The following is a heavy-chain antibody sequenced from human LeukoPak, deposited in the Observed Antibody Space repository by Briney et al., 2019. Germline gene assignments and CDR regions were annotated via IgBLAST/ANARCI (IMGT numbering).Heavy chain of an antibody. V-gene: IGHV3-7*01. J-gene: IGHJ4*02. Sequence: GGSLRLSCAASGFTFSTFWMSWVRQAPGKGLEWVANINQDGSEKYYVDSVKGRFTISRDNAKNSLYLQMNSLRVEDTAVYYCARDPRTVRIWGQGTLVTVSS. CDR3: ARDPRTVRI. D-gene: IGHD1-1*01. CDR1: GFTFSTFW. CDR2: INQDGSEK.